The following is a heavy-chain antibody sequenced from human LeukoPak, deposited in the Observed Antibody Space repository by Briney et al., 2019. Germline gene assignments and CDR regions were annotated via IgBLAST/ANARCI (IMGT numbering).Heavy chain of an antibody. J-gene: IGHJ4*02. D-gene: IGHD2-2*01. V-gene: IGHV3-23*01. Sequence: GGSLRLSCAASGFTFSSYAMSWVRQAPGKGLEWVSAISGRGGSTYYADSVKGCFTISTDNSKHTLYLQMNSLRAEDTAVYYCAKGSEVPAATFDYWGQGTLVTVSS. CDR2: ISGRGGST. CDR3: AKGSEVPAATFDY. CDR1: GFTFSSYA.